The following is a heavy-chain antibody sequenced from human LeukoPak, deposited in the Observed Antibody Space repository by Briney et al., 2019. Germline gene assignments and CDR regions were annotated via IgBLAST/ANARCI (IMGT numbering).Heavy chain of an antibody. V-gene: IGHV3-74*01. J-gene: IGHJ4*02. CDR3: ARRIQGMAPYYFDY. CDR2: INSDGGST. CDR1: GFTFSSYW. Sequence: PGGSLRLSCTASGFTFSSYWMHWVRQAPGKGLVWVSRINSDGGSTSYADSVKGRFTISRDNDKNTLYLQMNRLRAKDTAGYDCARRIQGMAPYYFDYWGQGTLVTVSS. D-gene: IGHD5-24*01.